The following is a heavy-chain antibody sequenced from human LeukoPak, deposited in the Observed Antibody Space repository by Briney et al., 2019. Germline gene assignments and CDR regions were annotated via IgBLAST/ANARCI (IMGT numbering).Heavy chain of an antibody. J-gene: IGHJ5*02. CDR2: VSGSGNA. D-gene: IGHD1-14*01. CDR3: AREDLRRPTTYWFDV. CDR1: GAPISNDRYY. Sequence: SQTLSLTCTVSGAPISNDRYYWSWVRLPAGKGLEWIGRVSGSGNANYNPSLGSRITVSRDTSKNQFSLELTSVTAADSAVYYTAREDLRRPTTYWFDVWGQGTLVTVSS. V-gene: IGHV4-61*02.